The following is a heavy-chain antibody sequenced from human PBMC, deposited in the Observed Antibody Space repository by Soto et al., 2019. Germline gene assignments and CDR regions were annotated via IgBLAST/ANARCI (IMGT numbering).Heavy chain of an antibody. J-gene: IGHJ5*02. D-gene: IGHD3-3*01. Sequence: PSETLSLTGAVYGGSFSGYYWSWIRQPPGKGLEWIGEINHSGSTNYNPSLKSRVTISVDTSKNQFSLKLSSVTAADTAVYYCASRGVYYDFWSGYYNPAYWFDLWGQGTLVTVSS. V-gene: IGHV4-34*01. CDR3: ASRGVYYDFWSGYYNPAYWFDL. CDR1: GGSFSGYY. CDR2: INHSGST.